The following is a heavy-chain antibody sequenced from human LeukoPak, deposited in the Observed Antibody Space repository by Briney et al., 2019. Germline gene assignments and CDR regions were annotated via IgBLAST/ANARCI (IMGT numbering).Heavy chain of an antibody. D-gene: IGHD5-12*01. CDR2: IKQDGGVK. Sequence: GGSLRLSCAASGFTFSTYWMSWVRQAPGKGLEWVANIKQDGGVKNYVDSVKGRFTISRDNAKNSLYLQTNSLRADDTAMYYCVRGGYGPDYWGQGTLVTVSS. J-gene: IGHJ4*02. CDR3: VRGGYGPDY. V-gene: IGHV3-7*03. CDR1: GFTFSTYW.